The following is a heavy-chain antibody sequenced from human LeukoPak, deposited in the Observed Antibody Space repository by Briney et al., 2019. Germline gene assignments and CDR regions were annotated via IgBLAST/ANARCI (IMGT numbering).Heavy chain of an antibody. CDR3: ARTYYYDSSGYFDY. CDR2: IYYSGST. Sequence: PSETLSLTCTVSGGSTSSYYWSWIRQPPGKGLEWIGYIYYSGSTNYNPSLKSRVTISVDTSKNQFSLKLSSVTAADTAVYYCARTYYYDSSGYFDYWGQGTLVTVSS. V-gene: IGHV4-59*01. D-gene: IGHD3-22*01. J-gene: IGHJ4*02. CDR1: GGSTSSYY.